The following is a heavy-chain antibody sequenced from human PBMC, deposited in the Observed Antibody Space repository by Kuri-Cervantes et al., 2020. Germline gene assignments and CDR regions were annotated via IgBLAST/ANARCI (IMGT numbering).Heavy chain of an antibody. CDR3: ARGYSSSWYEGLWFVY. Sequence: GGSLRLSCAASGFTFSSYAMHWVRQAPGKGLEWVAVISYDGSNKYYADSVKGRFTISRDNSKNTLYLQMNSLRAEDTAVYYCARGYSSSWYEGLWFVYWGQGTLVTVSS. CDR1: GFTFSSYA. J-gene: IGHJ4*02. V-gene: IGHV3-30-3*01. D-gene: IGHD6-13*01. CDR2: ISYDGSNK.